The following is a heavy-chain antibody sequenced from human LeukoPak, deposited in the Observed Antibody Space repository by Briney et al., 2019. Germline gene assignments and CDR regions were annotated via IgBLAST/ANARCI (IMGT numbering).Heavy chain of an antibody. CDR3: ARGPTNGQAFDY. J-gene: IGHJ4*02. CDR1: GFTFSSSW. D-gene: IGHD2-8*01. V-gene: IGHV3-7*01. Sequence: GGSLRLSCVASGFTFSSSWMTWVRQAPGKGLEWVASIREDGSEKTSVDSVKGRFTISRDNAKNSLYLQMDSLRAEDTAVYYCARGPTNGQAFDYWGQGTLVTVSS. CDR2: IREDGSEK.